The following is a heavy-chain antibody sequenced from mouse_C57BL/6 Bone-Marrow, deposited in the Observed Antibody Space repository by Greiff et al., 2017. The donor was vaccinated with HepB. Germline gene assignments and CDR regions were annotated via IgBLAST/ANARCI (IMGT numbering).Heavy chain of an antibody. J-gene: IGHJ2*01. V-gene: IGHV14-1*01. CDR3: TTSSRGYFDY. Sequence: VQLQQSGAELVRPGASVKLSCTASGFNIKDYYMHWVKQRPEQGLEWIGRFDPEDGDTEYAPKFQGKATMTADTSSNKAYLQLSSLTSEDTAVYYCTTSSRGYFDYWGQGTTLTVSS. CDR2: FDPEDGDT. CDR1: GFNIKDYY. D-gene: IGHD1-1*01.